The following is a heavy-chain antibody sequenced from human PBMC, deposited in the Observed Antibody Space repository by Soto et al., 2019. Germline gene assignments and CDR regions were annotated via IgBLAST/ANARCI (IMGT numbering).Heavy chain of an antibody. CDR3: AREGSPFAITFGGVIATPAFDI. CDR1: GDSVSSNSAA. J-gene: IGHJ3*02. D-gene: IGHD3-16*02. Sequence: QSQTLSLTCAISGDSVSSNSAAWNWIRQSPSRGLEWLGRTYYRSKWYNDYAVSVKSRITINPDTSKNQFSLQLNSVTPEDTAVYYCAREGSPFAITFGGVIATPAFDIWGQGTMVTVSS. CDR2: TYYRSKWYN. V-gene: IGHV6-1*01.